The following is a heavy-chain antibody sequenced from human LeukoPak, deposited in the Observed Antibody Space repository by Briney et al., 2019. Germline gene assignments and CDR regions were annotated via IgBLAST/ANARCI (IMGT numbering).Heavy chain of an antibody. V-gene: IGHV3-20*04. J-gene: IGHJ4*02. Sequence: GESLKISCVGSGFTFDDYGMSWVRQAPGKGLKWVSGINWDGGSTGYADSVKGRFTISRDNAKKSLYLQMNSLKAEDTALYYCARGDRSGWYFDYWGQGILVTVSS. CDR3: ARGDRSGWYFDY. CDR1: GFTFDDYG. CDR2: INWDGGST. D-gene: IGHD6-19*01.